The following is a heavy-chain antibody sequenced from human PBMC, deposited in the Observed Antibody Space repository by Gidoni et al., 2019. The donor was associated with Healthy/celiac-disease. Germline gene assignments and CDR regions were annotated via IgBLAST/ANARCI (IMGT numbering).Heavy chain of an antibody. D-gene: IGHD3-10*01. CDR3: AKDYGSGSYFWTYDYYYGMDV. Sequence: QVQLVESGGGVVQPGRSLRLSCAASGFTFSSYGLHWFRQAPGKGLEWVAVISYDGSNKYNADSVKGRFTISRDNSKNTLYLQMNSLRAEDTAVYYCAKDYGSGSYFWTYDYYYGMDVWGQGTTVTVSS. J-gene: IGHJ6*02. V-gene: IGHV3-30*18. CDR1: GFTFSSYG. CDR2: ISYDGSNK.